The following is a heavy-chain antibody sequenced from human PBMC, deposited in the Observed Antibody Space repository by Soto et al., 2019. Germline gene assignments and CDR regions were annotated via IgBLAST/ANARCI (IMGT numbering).Heavy chain of an antibody. CDR3: VGTGTTDDY. CDR2: IYNSGGS. Sequence: QVQLQESGPGLVKPSQTLSLTCSVSGASVRSGDYYWSSIRQAPGKGLEWIGYIYNSGGSYYNPSLKVRLTISIDTSKNQFSLKLNSVTAADTAIYYCVGTGTTDDYWGRGTLVTVSS. J-gene: IGHJ4*02. V-gene: IGHV4-30-4*01. D-gene: IGHD4-17*01. CDR1: GASVRSGDYY.